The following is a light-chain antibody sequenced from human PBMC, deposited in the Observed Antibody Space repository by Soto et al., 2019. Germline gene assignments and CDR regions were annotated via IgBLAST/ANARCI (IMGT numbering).Light chain of an antibody. Sequence: DIQMTQSPSTLSASVGDRVTITCRASQSIGRFLAWYQHQPGKAPKLLIYDASTRATGISARFSGGGSGTEFTLTISSLQSEEFALYFCQQYEKWPPSITFGQGTRLEIK. CDR2: DAS. V-gene: IGKV1-5*01. J-gene: IGKJ5*01. CDR3: QQYEKWPPSIT. CDR1: QSIGRF.